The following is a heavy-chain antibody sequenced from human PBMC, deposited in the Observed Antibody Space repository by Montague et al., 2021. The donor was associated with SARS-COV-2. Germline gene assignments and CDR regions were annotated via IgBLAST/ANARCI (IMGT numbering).Heavy chain of an antibody. CDR2: IHASGIS. Sequence: SETLSLTCTVSGGSTNNYYWSWIRQPAGKGLEWIGRIHASGISTXNPSLETRVTMSVDTSKNQFSLKHSSVTAADTAVYYCARGRFYYDSGELGSWGQGTLVTVSS. CDR3: ARGRFYYDSGELGS. D-gene: IGHD3-22*01. J-gene: IGHJ5*02. CDR1: GGSTNNYY. V-gene: IGHV4-4*07.